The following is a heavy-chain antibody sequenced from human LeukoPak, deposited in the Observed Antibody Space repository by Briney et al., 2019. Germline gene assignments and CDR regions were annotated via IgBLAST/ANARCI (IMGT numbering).Heavy chain of an antibody. CDR3: ATLHSYYDFWSGYYTGGYFDY. CDR1: GGSISSYY. J-gene: IGHJ4*02. Sequence: SETLSLTCTVSGGSISSYYWSWIRQPPGKGLEWIGYIYYSGSTNYNPSLKSRVTISVDTSKNQFSLKLSSVTAADTAVYYCATLHSYYDFWSGYYTGGYFDYWGQGTLVTVSS. D-gene: IGHD3-3*01. CDR2: IYYSGST. V-gene: IGHV4-59*12.